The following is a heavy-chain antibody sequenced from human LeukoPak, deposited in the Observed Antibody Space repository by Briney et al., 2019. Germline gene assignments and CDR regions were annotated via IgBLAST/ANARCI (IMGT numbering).Heavy chain of an antibody. J-gene: IGHJ3*02. D-gene: IGHD5-12*01. V-gene: IGHV4-4*07. CDR3: ARGGGNERLFDI. Sequence: SETLSLTCTLSGGPITNYYWSWVRQPAGKGLQWIGRIYTTGITNYNPSLKSRVTMSVDTSKNQFSLKLNSVTAADTAVYYFARGGGNERLFDIWGQGTMVTVSS. CDR1: GGPITNYY. CDR2: IYTTGIT.